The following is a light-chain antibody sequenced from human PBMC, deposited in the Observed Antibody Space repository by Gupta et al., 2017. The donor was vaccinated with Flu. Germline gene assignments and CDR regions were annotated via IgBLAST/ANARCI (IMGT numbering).Light chain of an antibody. V-gene: IGKV1-9*01. CDR1: QGISSY. J-gene: IGKJ3*01. CDR2: TAS. CDR3: QQLNNDPPFT. Sequence: SFLYASVGDRVTITCRASQGISSYLAWYQQKPGKAPKLLIYTASTWQSGVPSRFSGSGSGTEFTLTISSRQPEDFATYYCQQLNNDPPFTFGHGTKVDI.